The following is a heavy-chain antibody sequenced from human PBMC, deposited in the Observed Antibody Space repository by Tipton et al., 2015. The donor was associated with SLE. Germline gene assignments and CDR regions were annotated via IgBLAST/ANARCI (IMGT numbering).Heavy chain of an antibody. V-gene: IGHV4-59*01. CDR1: GGSIINYY. J-gene: IGHJ4*02. D-gene: IGHD1-26*01. CDR2: IYYSGST. CDR3: ARDESGSYDY. Sequence: TLSLTCTVSGGSIINYYWSWIRQPPGMGLEWIGYIYYSGSTNYNPSLKSRVTISVDTSKNQFSLKLSSLTAADTAVYYCARDESGSYDYWGQGTLVTVSS.